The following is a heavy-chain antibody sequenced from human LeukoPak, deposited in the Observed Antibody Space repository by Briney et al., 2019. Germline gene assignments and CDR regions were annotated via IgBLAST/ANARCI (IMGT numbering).Heavy chain of an antibody. Sequence: GGSLRLSCAASTLSTFAMHWVRPAPGQGLEWVAVLSYDGSIKYYADSVKGRFTISRDSSKNTLYLQMNSLRPEDTAVYYCAAGLGTAAAAPFESWGQGTLVTVSS. CDR3: AAGLGTAAAAPFES. J-gene: IGHJ4*02. CDR1: TLSTFA. D-gene: IGHD6-13*01. V-gene: IGHV3-30*04. CDR2: LSYDGSIK.